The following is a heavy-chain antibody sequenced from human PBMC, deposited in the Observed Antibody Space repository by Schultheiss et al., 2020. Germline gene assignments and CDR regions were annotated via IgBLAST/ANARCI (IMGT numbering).Heavy chain of an antibody. D-gene: IGHD6-13*01. CDR3: AKPYTSNWYEAFDI. J-gene: IGHJ3*02. CDR2: ISYDGSNK. V-gene: IGHV3-30-3*01. Sequence: GGSLRLSCAASGFTFSSYAMHWVRQAPGKGLEWVAVISYDGSNKYYADSVKGRFTISRDNAKNSLYLQMNSLRAEDTALYYCAKPYTSNWYEAFDIWGQGTMVTVSS. CDR1: GFTFSSYA.